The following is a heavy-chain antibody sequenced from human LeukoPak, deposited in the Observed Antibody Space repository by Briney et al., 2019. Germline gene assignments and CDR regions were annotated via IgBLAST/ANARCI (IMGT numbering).Heavy chain of an antibody. J-gene: IGHJ4*02. V-gene: IGHV3-48*01. D-gene: IGHD3-22*01. Sequence: PGGSLRLSCAASGFTFSSYSMNWVRQAPGKGLEWGSYFSGSSSTIYYADSVKGRFTISRDNGKNTLHLQMNSLRAEDTAVYYCARGSTYYDSSGQVPFDYWGQGTLDTVSS. CDR3: ARGSTYYDSSGQVPFDY. CDR1: GFTFSSYS. CDR2: FSGSSSTI.